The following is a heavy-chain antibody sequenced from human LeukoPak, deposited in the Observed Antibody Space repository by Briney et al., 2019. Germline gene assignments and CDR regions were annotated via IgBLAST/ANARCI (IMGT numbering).Heavy chain of an antibody. Sequence: SETLSLTCTVSGGSISSGDDYWSWIRQPPGKGLEWIGYIYYSGSTYYNPSLKSRVTISVDTSKNQFSLKLSSVTAADTAVYYCARARGLQYYFDYWGQGTLVTVSS. V-gene: IGHV4-30-4*08. CDR2: IYYSGST. D-gene: IGHD3-10*01. CDR3: ARARGLQYYFDY. J-gene: IGHJ4*02. CDR1: GGSISSGDDY.